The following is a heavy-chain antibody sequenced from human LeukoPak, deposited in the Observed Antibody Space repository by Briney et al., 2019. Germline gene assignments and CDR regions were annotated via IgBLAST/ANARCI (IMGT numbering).Heavy chain of an antibody. V-gene: IGHV1-18*01. Sequence: GASVKVSCKASGYTFISYGISWVRQAPGQGFEWMGWISAYNGNTNYAQKLQGRVTMTTDTSTSTAYMELRSLRSDDTAVYYCARDLDIAVAGTNWFDPWGQGTLVTVSS. D-gene: IGHD6-19*01. J-gene: IGHJ5*02. CDR1: GYTFISYG. CDR3: ARDLDIAVAGTNWFDP. CDR2: ISAYNGNT.